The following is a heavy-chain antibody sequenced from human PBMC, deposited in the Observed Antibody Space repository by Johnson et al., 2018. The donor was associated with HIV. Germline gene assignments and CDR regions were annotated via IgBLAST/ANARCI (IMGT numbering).Heavy chain of an antibody. Sequence: QVQLVESGGGVVQPGGSLRLSCAASGFTFRAYGIHWVRQAPGKGLEWVAFISYDGPNKYYADSVKGRFTVSRDNSKNTLYLQMNSLRADYTAVYYCSPDGPCSTSWYFTFDIWGQGTMVTVSS. CDR3: SPDGPCSTSWYFTFDI. V-gene: IGHV3-30*19. D-gene: IGHD6-13*01. CDR2: ISYDGPNK. CDR1: GFTFRAYG. J-gene: IGHJ3*02.